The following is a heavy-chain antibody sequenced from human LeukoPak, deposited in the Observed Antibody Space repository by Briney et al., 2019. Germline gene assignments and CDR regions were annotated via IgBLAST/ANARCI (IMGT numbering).Heavy chain of an antibody. CDR1: GGTFSSYA. CDR3: AREPPHYYDSSGYWSYFDY. CDR2: IIPILGIA. V-gene: IGHV1-69*04. Sequence: SVKVSCKASGGTFSSYAISWVRQAPGQGLEWMGRIIPILGIANYAQKFQGRVTITADKSTSTAYMELRSLRSDDTAVYYCAREPPHYYDSSGYWSYFDYWGQGTLVTVSS. J-gene: IGHJ4*02. D-gene: IGHD3-22*01.